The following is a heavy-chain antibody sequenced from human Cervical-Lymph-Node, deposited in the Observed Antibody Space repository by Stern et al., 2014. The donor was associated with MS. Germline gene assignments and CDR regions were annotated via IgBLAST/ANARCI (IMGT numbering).Heavy chain of an antibody. CDR1: GFSLSTSGMR. Sequence: QVTLKESGPALVKPTQTLTLTCTFSGFSLSTSGMRVSWIRQHPGKALEWLARLAWDDAKFYSTLRKNRLTIANDTSQKQVVLTMTNMDPVDTATYYCARSREATSFDYWGQGTLVTVSS. V-gene: IGHV2-70*04. CDR2: LAWDDAK. D-gene: IGHD1-26*01. J-gene: IGHJ4*02. CDR3: ARSREATSFDY.